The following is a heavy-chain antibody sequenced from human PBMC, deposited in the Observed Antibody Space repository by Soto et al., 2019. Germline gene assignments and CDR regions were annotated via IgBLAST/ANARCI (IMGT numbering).Heavy chain of an antibody. CDR2: ISASGVST. V-gene: IGHV3-23*01. Sequence: HPGGSLRLSCAASGFTFSSHAMTWVRRAPGRGLEWVSGISASGVSTYYAASVKGRFTISRDNSENTLYLQMNSLRAEDTALYYCAKDQYDFWSGYHQTGPSMDVWGQGTTVTVSS. J-gene: IGHJ6*02. CDR1: GFTFSSHA. CDR3: AKDQYDFWSGYHQTGPSMDV. D-gene: IGHD3-3*01.